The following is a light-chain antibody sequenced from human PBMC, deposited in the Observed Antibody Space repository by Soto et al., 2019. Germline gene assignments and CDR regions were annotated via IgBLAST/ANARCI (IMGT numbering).Light chain of an antibody. CDR1: QTVTGSY. J-gene: IGKJ4*01. CDR2: GAS. V-gene: IGKV3-20*01. CDR3: QQYDTSPLT. Sequence: EIVLTQSTGTLSLSPGERATLSCRASQTVTGSYLAWYQQRPGQAPRLLIYGASNRATGTPDRFSGSGSGTDFTLTISRLEPEDFAVYYCQQYDTSPLTFGGGTKVE.